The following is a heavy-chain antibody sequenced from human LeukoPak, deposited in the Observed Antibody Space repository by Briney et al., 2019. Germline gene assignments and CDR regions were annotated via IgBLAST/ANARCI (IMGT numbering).Heavy chain of an antibody. CDR3: ARLHSSGWSRHYYYYGMDV. V-gene: IGHV4-59*08. Sequence: RSSETLSLTCTVSGGSISSYYWSWVRQPPGKGLEWIGYIYYSGSTNYNPSLKSRVTISVNTSNNQFSLKLSSVTAADTAVYYCARLHSSGWSRHYYYYGMDVWGQGTTVTGSS. CDR2: IYYSGST. CDR1: GGSISSYY. J-gene: IGHJ6*02. D-gene: IGHD6-19*01.